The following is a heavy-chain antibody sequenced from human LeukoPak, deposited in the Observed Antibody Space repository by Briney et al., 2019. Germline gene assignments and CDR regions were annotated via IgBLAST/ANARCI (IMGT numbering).Heavy chain of an antibody. J-gene: IGHJ4*02. CDR3: ARGGWYQDY. D-gene: IGHD6-19*01. CDR2: IYYSGST. V-gene: IGHV4-59*11. CDR1: GGSISSPY. Sequence: PSETLSLTCTVSGGSISSPYWSWIRLPPGRGLEWIGYIYYSGSTNYNSSLKSRLTISVDTSKNQFSLKLSSVTAADTAVYYCARGGWYQDYWGQGTLVTVSS.